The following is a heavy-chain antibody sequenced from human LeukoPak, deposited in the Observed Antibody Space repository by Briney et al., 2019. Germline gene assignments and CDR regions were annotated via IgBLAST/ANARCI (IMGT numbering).Heavy chain of an antibody. Sequence: SETLSLTCTVSGGSISSGGYYWSWIRQHPGKGLEWIGYIYYSGSTYYYPSLKSRVTISVDTSKNQFSLKLSSVTAADTAVYYCARERAYCSGGSCYSMGFDYWGQGTLVTVSS. CDR3: ARERAYCSGGSCYSMGFDY. V-gene: IGHV4-31*03. CDR1: GGSISSGGYY. J-gene: IGHJ4*02. CDR2: IYYSGST. D-gene: IGHD2-15*01.